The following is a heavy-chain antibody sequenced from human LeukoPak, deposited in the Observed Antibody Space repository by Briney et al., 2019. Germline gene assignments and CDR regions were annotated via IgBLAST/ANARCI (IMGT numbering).Heavy chain of an antibody. CDR1: GGSLSSSSSY. J-gene: IGHJ5*02. V-gene: IGHV4-61*01. CDR3: ARHFLRRRPGGRFDP. Sequence: SETLCLTCTVSGGSLSSSSSYWSWIRPPPGKGLGSTGYIYYSGSTNYNPSLKSRATTSVDTSKNQFCLRLSSVTAADTSMYYCARHFLRRRPGGRFDPWGQGLLVTVSS. CDR2: IYYSGST. D-gene: IGHD5/OR15-5a*01.